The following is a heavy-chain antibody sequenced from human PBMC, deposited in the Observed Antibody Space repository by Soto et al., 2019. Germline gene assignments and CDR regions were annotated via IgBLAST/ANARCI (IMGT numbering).Heavy chain of an antibody. CDR2: ISYDGSNK. D-gene: IGHD6-13*01. Sequence: PGGSLRLSCAASGFTFSSYGMHWVRQAPGKGLEWVAVISYDGSNKYYADSVKGRFTISRDNSKNTLYLQMNSLRAEDTAVYYCAKGTAAITHRWYFYLWGRGTLVPVSS. CDR1: GFTFSSYG. J-gene: IGHJ2*01. V-gene: IGHV3-30*18. CDR3: AKGTAAITHRWYFYL.